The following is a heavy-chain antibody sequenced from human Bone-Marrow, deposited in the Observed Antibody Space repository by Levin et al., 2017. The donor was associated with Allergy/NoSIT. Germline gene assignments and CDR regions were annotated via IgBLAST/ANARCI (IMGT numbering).Heavy chain of an antibody. Sequence: PGGSLRLSCAASGFSFSSYGMHWVRQAPGKGLEWVAVIWYDGSNKYYADSVKGRFTISRDNSKNTLYLYMNSLRAEDTAVYYCARERRASYNWFDPWGQGTLVTVSS. CDR1: GFSFSSYG. J-gene: IGHJ5*02. V-gene: IGHV3-33*01. CDR3: ARERRASYNWFDP. CDR2: IWYDGSNK.